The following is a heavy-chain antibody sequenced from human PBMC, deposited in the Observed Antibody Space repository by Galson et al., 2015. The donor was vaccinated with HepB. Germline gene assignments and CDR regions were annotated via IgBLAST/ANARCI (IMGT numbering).Heavy chain of an antibody. CDR3: ARDLGAYPDL. CDR1: SGSISTYF. V-gene: IGHV4-59*01. Sequence: ETLSLTCTISSGSISTYFWSWIRQSPGKGLEYIGYISYDGSTNYNPSLKSRVTISLATSKNQFSLSLSSVTTADTAVYYCARDLGAYPDLWGQGALVTVSS. J-gene: IGHJ5*02. CDR2: ISYDGST.